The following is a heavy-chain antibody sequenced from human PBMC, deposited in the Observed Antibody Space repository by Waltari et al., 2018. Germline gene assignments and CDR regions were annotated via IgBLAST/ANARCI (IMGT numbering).Heavy chain of an antibody. CDR3: AGGPQSGASSAWYGWFDP. D-gene: IGHD6-13*01. CDR1: GFTFTRPW. V-gene: IGHV3-74*01. CDR2: INSDGSNT. J-gene: IGHJ5*02. Sequence: EVQLVESGGNLVQPGGSLRLSCAASGFTFTRPWLHWVRQAPGKWLGWVSRINSDGSNTRYADSVKGRFTISRDNAKNTLYLEMNSLRAEDTAVYFCAGGPQSGASSAWYGWFDPWGQGTLVTVSS.